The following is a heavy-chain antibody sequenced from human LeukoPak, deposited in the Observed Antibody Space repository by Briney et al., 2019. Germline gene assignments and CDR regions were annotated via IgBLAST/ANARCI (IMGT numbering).Heavy chain of an antibody. Sequence: PGGSLCLSCAASGFTFRSYCMKWVRQAPGRGLEWVSSIRNSSSYIYYADSVKGRFTISRDNAKNSLYLQMNSLRAEDTAVYYCARAMDSITNFGVVIGGYFQHWGQGTLVTVSS. CDR2: IRNSSSYI. V-gene: IGHV3-21*01. J-gene: IGHJ1*01. CDR1: GFTFRSYC. D-gene: IGHD3-3*01. CDR3: ARAMDSITNFGVVIGGYFQH.